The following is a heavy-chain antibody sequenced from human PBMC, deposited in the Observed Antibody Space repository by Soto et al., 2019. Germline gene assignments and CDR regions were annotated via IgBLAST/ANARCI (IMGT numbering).Heavy chain of an antibody. J-gene: IGHJ5*02. CDR3: ARPYSNWFDP. CDR2: IIPIFGTA. CDR1: GGTFSSYA. V-gene: IGHV1-69*06. Sequence: ASVNVYCKASGGTFSSYAISWVRQAPGQGLEWMGGIIPIFGTANYAQKFQGRVTITAAKSTSTAYMERSSLRSEDTAVYYGARPYSNWFDPWGQGTLVTGS. D-gene: IGHD4-4*01.